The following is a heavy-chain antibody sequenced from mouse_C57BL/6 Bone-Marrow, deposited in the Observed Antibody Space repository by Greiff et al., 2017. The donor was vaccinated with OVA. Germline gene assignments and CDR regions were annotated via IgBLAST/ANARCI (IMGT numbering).Heavy chain of an antibody. CDR1: GFSLTSYG. CDR2: IWSGGST. CDR3: ARNETAQATDY. Sequence: QVQLKESGPGLVQPSQSLSITCTVSGFSLTSYGVHWVRQSPGKGLEWLGVIWSGGSTDYNAAFISRLSISKDNSKSQVFFKMNSLQADDTAIYDCARNETAQATDYWGQGTTLTVSS. J-gene: IGHJ2*01. D-gene: IGHD3-2*02. V-gene: IGHV2-2*01.